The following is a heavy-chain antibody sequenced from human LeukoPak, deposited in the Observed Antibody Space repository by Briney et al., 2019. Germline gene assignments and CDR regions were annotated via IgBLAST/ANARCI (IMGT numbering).Heavy chain of an antibody. CDR3: ARDFFPVVDSTWYEIGY. CDR2: ISYSSSYK. D-gene: IGHD2-21*01. CDR1: ELTFRNYS. V-gene: IGHV3-21*01. J-gene: IGHJ4*02. Sequence: GGSLRLSCVASELTFRNYSLNWVRQAPGKGLEWVSSISYSSSYKYYVDSVKGRFTISRDNSRNTLYLQMDSLRSEDTAVYYCARDFFPVVDSTWYEIGYWGQGTLVTVSS.